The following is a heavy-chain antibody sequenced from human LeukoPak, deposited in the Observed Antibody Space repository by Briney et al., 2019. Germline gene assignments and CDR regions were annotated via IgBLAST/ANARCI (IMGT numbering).Heavy chain of an antibody. Sequence: SETLSLTCTVSGGSISSYCWSWIRQPPGKGLEWIGYIYYSGSTNYNPSLKSRVAISVDTSKNQFSLKLSSVTAADTAVYYCAREAWDSSGSTFDYWGQGTLVTVSS. V-gene: IGHV4-59*01. CDR3: AREAWDSSGSTFDY. D-gene: IGHD6-19*01. CDR2: IYYSGST. CDR1: GGSISSYC. J-gene: IGHJ4*02.